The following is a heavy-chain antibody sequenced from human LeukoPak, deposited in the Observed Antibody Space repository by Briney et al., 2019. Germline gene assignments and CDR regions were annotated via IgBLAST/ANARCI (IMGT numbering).Heavy chain of an antibody. V-gene: IGHV3-74*01. Sequence: GGSLRLSCAASGFTSSRHWMHWVRQGPGKGLVWVSRVSPDGFSTTYADSVKGRFSISRDNAANTLSLQMNSLRDDDTAVYYCVQEELGRGYFALWGRGTLVTVSS. CDR2: VSPDGFST. CDR1: GFTSSRHW. D-gene: IGHD7-27*01. J-gene: IGHJ2*01. CDR3: VQEELGRGYFAL.